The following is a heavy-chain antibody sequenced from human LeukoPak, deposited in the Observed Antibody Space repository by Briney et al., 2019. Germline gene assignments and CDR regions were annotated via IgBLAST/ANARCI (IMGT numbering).Heavy chain of an antibody. CDR3: ARVFSTSTSSLDY. CDR2: INPNSGGT. D-gene: IGHD2-2*01. Sequence: ASVKVSCKASGYTFTGYHIHWVRQAPGQGLEWIGLINPNSGGTNYAQKFQGRVTLARDTSISTAYMELSSLTSDDTAVYYCARVFSTSTSSLDYWGQGTLVTVSS. CDR1: GYTFTGYH. V-gene: IGHV1-2*02. J-gene: IGHJ4*02.